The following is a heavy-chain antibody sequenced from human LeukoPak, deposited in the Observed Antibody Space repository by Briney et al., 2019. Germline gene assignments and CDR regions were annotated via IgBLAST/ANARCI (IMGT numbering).Heavy chain of an antibody. CDR3: ARENAVAARLGYYYYGMDV. CDR1: GFTFSSNY. Sequence: GGSLRLSCAASGFTFSSNYMSWVRQAPGKGLEWASVIYSGGSTYYADSVKGRFTISRDNSKNTLHLQMNSLRAEDTAVYYCARENAVAARLGYYYYGMDVWGQGTTVTVSS. D-gene: IGHD6-6*01. CDR2: IYSGGST. V-gene: IGHV3-53*01. J-gene: IGHJ6*02.